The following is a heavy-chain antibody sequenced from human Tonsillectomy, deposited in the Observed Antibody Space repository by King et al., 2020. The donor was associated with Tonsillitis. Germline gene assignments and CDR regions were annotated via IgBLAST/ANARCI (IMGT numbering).Heavy chain of an antibody. D-gene: IGHD4/OR15-4a*01. CDR1: GFTFSSYW. V-gene: IGHV3-7*04. Sequence: VQLVESGGGLVQPGGSLRLSCADSGFTFSSYWMSWVRQAPGKGLEWVANIKQDGSEKYYVDSVKGRFTISRDNAKNSLCLQMNSLRVEDTAVYYCARDGAGFDYWGQGTLVTVSS. CDR3: ARDGAGFDY. CDR2: IKQDGSEK. J-gene: IGHJ4*02.